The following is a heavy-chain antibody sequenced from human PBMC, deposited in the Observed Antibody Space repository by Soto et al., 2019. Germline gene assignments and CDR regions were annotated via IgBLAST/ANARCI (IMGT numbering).Heavy chain of an antibody. CDR3: ARSHILTGWWY. D-gene: IGHD3-9*01. V-gene: IGHV1-8*01. Sequence: ASVKLSCKASGYTLTSYDIKWVRQATGQGLEWMGWMNPNSGNTGYAQKFQGRVTMTRNTSISTAYMELSSLRSEDTAVYYCARSHILTGWWYWGQGTLVTVSS. CDR1: GYTLTSYD. CDR2: MNPNSGNT. J-gene: IGHJ4*02.